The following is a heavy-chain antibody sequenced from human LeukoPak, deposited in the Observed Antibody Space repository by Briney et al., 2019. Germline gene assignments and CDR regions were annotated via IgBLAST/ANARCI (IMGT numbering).Heavy chain of an antibody. Sequence: GGSLRLSCVTSGFSFNNYAMNWVRQAPGKGLEWISLIIGSSGSTFYADSVKGRFTISRDKSKNTLYLQMNSLRAEDTAVYYCARGTYYFDYWGQGTLVTVSS. J-gene: IGHJ4*02. CDR3: ARGTYYFDY. D-gene: IGHD3-16*01. V-gene: IGHV3-23*01. CDR1: GFSFNNYA. CDR2: IIGSSGST.